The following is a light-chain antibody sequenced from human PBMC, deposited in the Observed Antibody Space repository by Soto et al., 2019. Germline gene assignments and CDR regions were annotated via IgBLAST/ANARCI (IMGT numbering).Light chain of an antibody. CDR3: QQYNNWLQRT. J-gene: IGKJ1*01. CDR2: GAS. CDR1: QSVSSN. V-gene: IGKV3-15*01. Sequence: EIVMTQSPATLSVSPGERATLSCRASQSVSSNFAWYQQKPGQAPRLLIYGASTRATGIPARFSGSWSGTEFTLTISSLQSEDFAVYYCQQYNNWLQRTFGQGTKVEIK.